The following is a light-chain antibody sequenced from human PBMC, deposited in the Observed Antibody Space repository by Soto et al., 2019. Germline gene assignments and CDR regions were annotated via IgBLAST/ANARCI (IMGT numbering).Light chain of an antibody. V-gene: IGKV2-28*01. CDR3: VEALQTPTT. Sequence: DIVMTQSPLSLPVTPGEPASISCRSSQSLRHNNGFNYLDWYLQKPGQSPQLLIYLGSNRASGVPDRFSGRGSGTDFTLKISRVEAEDVGVYYCVEALQTPTTFGQGTKLEIK. J-gene: IGKJ2*01. CDR1: QSLRHNNGFNY. CDR2: LGS.